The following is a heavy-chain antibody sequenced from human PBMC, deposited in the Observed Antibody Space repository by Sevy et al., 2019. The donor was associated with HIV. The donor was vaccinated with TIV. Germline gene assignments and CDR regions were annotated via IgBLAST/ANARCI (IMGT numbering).Heavy chain of an antibody. J-gene: IGHJ3*02. V-gene: IGHV3-21*01. Sequence: GGSLRLSCAASGFTFTDFYLNWVRQAPGKGLEWVSSISGLSNYKFYADSMKGRFTISRDNAENSIYLQMNSLRAEDTAVYFYARRGPSTVHDAFDIWGQGTMVTVSS. CDR3: ARRGPSTVHDAFDI. D-gene: IGHD4-17*01. CDR1: GFTFTDFY. CDR2: ISGLSNYK.